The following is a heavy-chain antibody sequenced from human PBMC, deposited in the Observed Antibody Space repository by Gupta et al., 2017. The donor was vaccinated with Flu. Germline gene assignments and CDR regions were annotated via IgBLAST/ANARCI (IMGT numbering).Heavy chain of an antibody. D-gene: IGHD2-2*01. Sequence: KGLELVSSISSSSSYIYYADSVKGRFTISRDNAKNSLYLQMNSLRAEDTAVYYCARDMRTLLYWGVPAAIDYWGQGTLVTVSS. CDR2: ISSSSSYI. J-gene: IGHJ4*02. V-gene: IGHV3-21*01. CDR3: ARDMRTLLYWGVPAAIDY.